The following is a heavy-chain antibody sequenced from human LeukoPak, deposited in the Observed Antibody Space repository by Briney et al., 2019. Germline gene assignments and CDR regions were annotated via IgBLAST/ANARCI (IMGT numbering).Heavy chain of an antibody. Sequence: GGSLRLSCAASGFTVSSNYMSWVRQAPGKGLEWVSVIYSGGSTYYAASVKGRFTISRDNSKNTLYLQMNSLRAEDTAVYYCARVRKEYQLLLFDYWGQGTLVTVSS. V-gene: IGHV3-53*01. CDR1: GFTVSSNY. CDR3: ARVRKEYQLLLFDY. CDR2: IYSGGST. J-gene: IGHJ4*02. D-gene: IGHD2-2*01.